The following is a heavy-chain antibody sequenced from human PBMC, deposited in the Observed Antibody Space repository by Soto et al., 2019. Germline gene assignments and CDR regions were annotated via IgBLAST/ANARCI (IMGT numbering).Heavy chain of an antibody. V-gene: IGHV4-39*01. Sequence: QLQLQESGPGLVKPSETLSLTCTVSGGSISSSNYYWGWIRQPPGKGLEWIGSITYSGNTYYNPSLKSRVSMSVDTSKNQFSLKLTSVTAADTAVYYCARTDTALADLYYYYYYTDVWGKGNTVTVSS. CDR3: ARTDTALADLYYYYYYTDV. D-gene: IGHD5-18*01. J-gene: IGHJ6*03. CDR1: GGSISSSNYY. CDR2: ITYSGNT.